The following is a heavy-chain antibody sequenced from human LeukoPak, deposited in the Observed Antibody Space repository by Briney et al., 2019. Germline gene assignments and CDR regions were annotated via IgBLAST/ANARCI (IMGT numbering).Heavy chain of an antibody. J-gene: IGHJ4*02. Sequence: ASVKVSCKASGYTFTSFHMHRVRQAPGQGVEWVGILNPSDGYTNSAQKFQGRVTITRGTSTSTVFMELRSLRSEDTAVYYCARGRDSSGYYRDLKREFDYWGQGTLVTVSS. CDR2: LNPSDGYT. V-gene: IGHV1-46*01. CDR3: ARGRDSSGYYRDLKREFDY. CDR1: GYTFTSFH. D-gene: IGHD3-22*01.